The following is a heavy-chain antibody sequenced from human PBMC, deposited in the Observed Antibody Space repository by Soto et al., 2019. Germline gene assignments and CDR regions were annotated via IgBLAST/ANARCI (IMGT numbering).Heavy chain of an antibody. CDR2: VNAGNGNT. Sequence: ASVKVSCKASGYTFTSYAMHCVRQAPGQMLEWMGWVNAGNGNTKYSQKFQGRVTITRDTSASTAYMELSSLRSEDTAVYYCARDTITIFGVVNYWFDPWGQGTLVTVSS. CDR1: GYTFTSYA. V-gene: IGHV1-3*01. D-gene: IGHD3-3*01. J-gene: IGHJ5*02. CDR3: ARDTITIFGVVNYWFDP.